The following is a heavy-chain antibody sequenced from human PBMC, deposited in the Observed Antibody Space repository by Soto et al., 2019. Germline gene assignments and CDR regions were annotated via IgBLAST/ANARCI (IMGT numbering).Heavy chain of an antibody. CDR2: IYSSGST. D-gene: IGHD2-15*01. Sequence: PSETPSLTCSVSAGGISSFYCSFIRQPAWKGLEWIVRIYSSGSTNYNPSLKGRVTMSVDTSKNQISLKLSSVTAADTAVYYCVRGGGSGGSRLDYWGQGTLVTVSS. CDR3: VRGGGSGGSRLDY. V-gene: IGHV4-4*07. J-gene: IGHJ4*02. CDR1: AGGISSFY.